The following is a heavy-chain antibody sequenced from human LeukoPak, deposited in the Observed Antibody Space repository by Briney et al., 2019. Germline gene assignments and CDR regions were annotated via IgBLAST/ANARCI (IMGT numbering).Heavy chain of an antibody. J-gene: IGHJ6*03. CDR1: GGSISSYH. V-gene: IGHV4-59*01. Sequence: PSETLSLTCTVSGGSISSYHWSWIRQPPGKGLEWIGYIYNSGSTNYNPSLKSRVTISIDTSKNQFSLKLSSVTAADTAVYYCGRDALVGYFSYYYMDVWGKGTTVTVSS. CDR3: GRDALVGYFSYYYMDV. D-gene: IGHD2-15*01. CDR2: IYNSGST.